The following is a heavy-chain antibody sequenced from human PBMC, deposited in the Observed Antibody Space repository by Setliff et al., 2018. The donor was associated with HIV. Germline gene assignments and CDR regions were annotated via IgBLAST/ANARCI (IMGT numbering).Heavy chain of an antibody. J-gene: IGHJ6*03. D-gene: IGHD3-22*01. V-gene: IGHV1-46*01. Sequence: ASVKVSCKASGYTFTSYYMHWVRRAPGQGLEWMGIINPSGGRTSYEQKFQGRVTMTRDTSIRTAYMELNNLKFEDTAVYYCARARRDSYDRGRRNHYYIEVWGKGTTVTVSS. CDR3: ARARRDSYDRGRRNHYYIEV. CDR1: GYTFTSYY. CDR2: INPSGGRT.